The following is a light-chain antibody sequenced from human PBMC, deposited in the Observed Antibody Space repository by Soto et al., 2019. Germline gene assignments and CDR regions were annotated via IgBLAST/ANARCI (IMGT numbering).Light chain of an antibody. CDR2: SNN. J-gene: IGLJ3*02. CDR3: AAWDDSLNGWV. Sequence: QSVLTQPPSASGTPGQRVTISCSGSSSNIGSNTVNWYQQLPGTARKLLIYSNNQRPSGVPDRFSGSKSGTSASLAISGLQSEDAADYYCAAWDDSLNGWVFGGGTKLTVL. V-gene: IGLV1-44*01. CDR1: SSNIGSNT.